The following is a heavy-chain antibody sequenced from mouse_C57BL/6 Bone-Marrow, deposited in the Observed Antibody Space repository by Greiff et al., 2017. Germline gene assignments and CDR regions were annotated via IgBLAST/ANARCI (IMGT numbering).Heavy chain of an antibody. V-gene: IGHV1-26*01. CDR2: INPNNGNT. CDR1: GFTFNNSY. CDR3: ARDYYYGSSPFAY. D-gene: IGHD2-1*01. Sequence: EVQLQQSGPELVKPGASVKISCTASGFTFNNSYMNWVKQSPEKSLEWIGDINPNNGNTSYTQKFKGKATLTADTSSSTAYLQLRSLTSEDTAVYYCARDYYYGSSPFAYWGQGTLVTVSA. J-gene: IGHJ3*01.